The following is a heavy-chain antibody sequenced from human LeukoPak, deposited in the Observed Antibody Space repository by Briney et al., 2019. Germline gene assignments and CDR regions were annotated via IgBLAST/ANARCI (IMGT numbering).Heavy chain of an antibody. CDR1: GFTFSSYA. CDR3: AKDQDTAMAPSYGMDV. CDR2: ISGRDGST. D-gene: IGHD5-18*01. V-gene: IGHV3-23*01. Sequence: GGSLRLSCAASGFTFSSYAMSWVRQAPGKGLEWVSGISGRDGSTYYTDSVKGRFTISRDNSKNTLFLQMNSLRAEDTALYYCAKDQDTAMAPSYGMDVWGRGTTVTVSS. J-gene: IGHJ6*02.